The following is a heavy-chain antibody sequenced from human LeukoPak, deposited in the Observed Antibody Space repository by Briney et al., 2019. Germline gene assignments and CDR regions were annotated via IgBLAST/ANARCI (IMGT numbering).Heavy chain of an antibody. J-gene: IGHJ2*01. V-gene: IGHV3-13*01. Sequence: GGSLRLSCAASGFTFRSYDMHWVRQATGKGLEPVSGIGTPGEIYYPGSVKGRFIISRENAKTSLYLQMNSLRAGDTAVYYCARAAYSSTWYSRYFDLWGRGTLVTVSS. D-gene: IGHD6-13*01. CDR2: IGTPGEI. CDR3: ARAAYSSTWYSRYFDL. CDR1: GFTFRSYD.